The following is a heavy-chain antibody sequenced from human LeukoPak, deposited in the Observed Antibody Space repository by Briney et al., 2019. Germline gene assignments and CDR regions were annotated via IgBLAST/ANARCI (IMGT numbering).Heavy chain of an antibody. Sequence: PGGSLRLSCAASGFTFSTHGMHWVRQAPGKGLEWVAFIRYDGINKYYADSVKGRFTISRDNSKNTLYLQMNSLRAEDTAVYYCAKDLVGARATVYYFDYWGQGTLVTVSS. D-gene: IGHD1-26*01. CDR2: IRYDGINK. CDR3: AKDLVGARATVYYFDY. J-gene: IGHJ4*02. V-gene: IGHV3-30*02. CDR1: GFTFSTHG.